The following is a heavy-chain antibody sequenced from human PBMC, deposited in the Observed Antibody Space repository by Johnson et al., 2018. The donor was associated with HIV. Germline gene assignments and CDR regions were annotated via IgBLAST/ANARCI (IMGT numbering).Heavy chain of an antibody. CDR2: IRYDGSDK. V-gene: IGHV3-30*02. Sequence: HVQLVESGGGVVQPGGSLRLSCAASGFTFSNYGMHWVRQAPGKGLEWVAFIRYDGSDKYYEDSVKGRFTISRDNDRNSLYLQMNSLRAEDTAVYYFARKGDAFDIWGQGTKVTVSS. CDR3: ARKGDAFDI. J-gene: IGHJ3*02. CDR1: GFTFSNYG.